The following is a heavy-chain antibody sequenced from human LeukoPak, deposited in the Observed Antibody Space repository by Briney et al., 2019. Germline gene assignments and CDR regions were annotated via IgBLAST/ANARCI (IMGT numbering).Heavy chain of an antibody. V-gene: IGHV3-7*01. CDR1: GFTLSSYS. Sequence: PGGSLRLSCTASGFTLSSYSMSWVRQAPGKGLEWVANIKQDGSEKYYVDSVKGRFTISRDNAKNSLYLQMNSLRAEDTAVYYCAREDYGDYLFDYWGQGTLVTVSS. J-gene: IGHJ4*02. CDR3: AREDYGDYLFDY. CDR2: IKQDGSEK. D-gene: IGHD4-17*01.